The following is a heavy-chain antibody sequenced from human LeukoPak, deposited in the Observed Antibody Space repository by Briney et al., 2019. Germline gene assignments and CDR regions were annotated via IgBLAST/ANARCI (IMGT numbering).Heavy chain of an antibody. V-gene: IGHV1-2*02. J-gene: IGHJ6*02. Sequence: ASVKVSCKASGYTFTGYYMHWVRQAPGQGLEWMGWINPNSGGTNYAQKLQGRVTMTTDTSTSTAYMELRSLRSDDTAVYYCARDPGLSLVVPAAIGDYYYGMDVWGQGTTVTVSS. CDR2: INPNSGGT. D-gene: IGHD2-2*01. CDR3: ARDPGLSLVVPAAIGDYYYGMDV. CDR1: GYTFTGYY.